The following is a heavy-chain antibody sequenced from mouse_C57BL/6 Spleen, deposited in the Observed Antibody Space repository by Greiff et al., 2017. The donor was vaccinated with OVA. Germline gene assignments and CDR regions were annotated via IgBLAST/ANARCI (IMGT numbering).Heavy chain of an antibody. J-gene: IGHJ1*03. CDR1: GFSLTSYG. CDR2: IWRGGST. CDR3: AKHGSGPWYCDV. D-gene: IGHD1-1*01. V-gene: IGHV2-5*01. Sequence: QVQLQQSGPGLVQPSQSLSITCTVSGFSLTSYGVHWVRQSPGKGLEWLGVIWRGGSTDYNAAFMSRLSITKDNSKSQVFCSMNSLQADDTAIYYCAKHGSGPWYCDVWGTGTTVTVSS.